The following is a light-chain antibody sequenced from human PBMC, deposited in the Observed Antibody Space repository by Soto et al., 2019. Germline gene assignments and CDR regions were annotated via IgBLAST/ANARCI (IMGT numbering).Light chain of an antibody. V-gene: IGKV3-20*01. Sequence: EIVLTQSPGTLSLSPGERATLSCRASQSVSSSYLAWYQQKPGQAPSLLIYVASSRATGIPDRFSGSGSGTDFTLTISRLEPEDFAVYYCQQYGSSRWTFGQGTKVEIK. CDR2: VAS. CDR1: QSVSSSY. J-gene: IGKJ1*01. CDR3: QQYGSSRWT.